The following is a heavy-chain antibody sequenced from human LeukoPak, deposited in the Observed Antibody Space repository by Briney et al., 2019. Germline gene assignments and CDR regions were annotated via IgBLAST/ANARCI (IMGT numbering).Heavy chain of an antibody. J-gene: IGHJ4*02. CDR1: GYSISSGYY. CDR2: IYHSGST. V-gene: IGHV4-38-2*02. CDR3: ARGLYYYEGSRD. Sequence: DPSETLSLTCTVSGYSISSGYYWGWIRQPPGKGLEWIGSIYHSGSTYYNPSLKSRVTISVDTSKNQFSLKLSSVTAADTAVYYCARGLYYYEGSRDWGQGTLVTVSS. D-gene: IGHD3-22*01.